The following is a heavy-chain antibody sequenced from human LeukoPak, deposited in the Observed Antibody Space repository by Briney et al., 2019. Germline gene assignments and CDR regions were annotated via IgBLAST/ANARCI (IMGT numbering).Heavy chain of an antibody. CDR3: AKEGTAVYYYYYYMDV. CDR2: IRYDGSNK. Sequence: GGSLRLSCAASGFTFSSYAMHWVRQAPGKGLEWVAFIRYDGSNKYYADSVKGRFTISRDNSKNTLYLQMNSLRAEDTAVYYCAKEGTAVYYYYYYMDVWGKGTTVTISS. D-gene: IGHD3-10*01. J-gene: IGHJ6*03. CDR1: GFTFSSYA. V-gene: IGHV3-30*02.